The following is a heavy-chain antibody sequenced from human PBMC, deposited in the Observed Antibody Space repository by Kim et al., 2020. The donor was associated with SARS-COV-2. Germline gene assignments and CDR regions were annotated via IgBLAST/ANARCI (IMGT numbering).Heavy chain of an antibody. J-gene: IGHJ3*02. Sequence: TYYADSGKGRFTISRDHSKNTLYLRMNSLRADDTALYYCAKDRPGGDAFDIWGQGTTVTVSS. D-gene: IGHD3-16*01. CDR2: T. V-gene: IGHV3-23*01. CDR3: AKDRPGGDAFDI.